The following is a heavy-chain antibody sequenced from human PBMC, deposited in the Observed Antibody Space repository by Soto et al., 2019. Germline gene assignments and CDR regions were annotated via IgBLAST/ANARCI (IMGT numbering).Heavy chain of an antibody. D-gene: IGHD7-27*01. J-gene: IGHJ5*02. CDR2: IYWDDDK. V-gene: IGHV2-5*02. CDR1: GFSLSTSGVG. Sequence: QITLKESGPTLVKPTQTLTLTCTFSGFSLSTSGVGVGWIRQPPGKALEWLALIYWDDDKRYSPSLKSRLTITKDTSKNRVVLTMTNMDPVDTATYYCADRRIQKLGQRWDNWFDPWGQGTLVTVSS. CDR3: ADRRIQKLGQRWDNWFDP.